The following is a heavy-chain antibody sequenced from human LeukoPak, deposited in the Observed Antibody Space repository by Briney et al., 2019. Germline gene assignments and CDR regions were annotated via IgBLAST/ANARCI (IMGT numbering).Heavy chain of an antibody. V-gene: IGHV3-30*04. CDR3: GGGGLLWFGGLRGGGDY. Sequence: GGSLRLSCAASGFTFSSYAMHWVRQAPGKGLEWVAVISFDGSSKDYADSVKGRFTISRDDSKNTLYLQMNSLRAEDTAVYYCGGGGLLWFGGLRGGGDYWGQGTLVTVSS. J-gene: IGHJ4*02. CDR2: ISFDGSSK. CDR1: GFTFSSYA. D-gene: IGHD3-10*01.